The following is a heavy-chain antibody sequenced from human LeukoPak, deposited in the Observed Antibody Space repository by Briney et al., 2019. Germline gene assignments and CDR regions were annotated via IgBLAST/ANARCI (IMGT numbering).Heavy chain of an antibody. Sequence: SETLSLTCSVSGDSITGYYWGWIRQPPGKGLEWIGNIYYTGNTYYNSSLKSRVTISLDTSKNQFSLKLTSVTAADTAVYYCASSDWYDYFDYWGQGTLVTISS. V-gene: IGHV4-39*07. CDR3: ASSDWYDYFDY. CDR1: GDSITGYY. CDR2: IYYTGNT. D-gene: IGHD6-19*01. J-gene: IGHJ4*02.